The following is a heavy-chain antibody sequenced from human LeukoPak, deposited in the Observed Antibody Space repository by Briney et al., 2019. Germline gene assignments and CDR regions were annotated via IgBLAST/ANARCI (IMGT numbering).Heavy chain of an antibody. CDR2: IYHSGST. D-gene: IGHD3-10*01. Sequence: SEALSLTCAVSGYSISSGYYWGWIRQPPGKGLEWIGSIYHSGSTYYNPSLKSRVTISVDTSTNQFSLRLSSVTAADTAVYYCARVGEGGRYYYYYYMDVWGKGTTVTVSS. J-gene: IGHJ6*03. CDR1: GYSISSGYY. CDR3: ARVGEGGRYYYYYYMDV. V-gene: IGHV4-38-2*01.